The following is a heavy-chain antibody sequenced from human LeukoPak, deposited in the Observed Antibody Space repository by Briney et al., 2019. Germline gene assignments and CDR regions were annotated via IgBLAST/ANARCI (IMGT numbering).Heavy chain of an antibody. Sequence: PSETLSLTCAVYGGSFSGYYWSWIRQPPGKGLEWIGEINHSGSTNYNPSLKSRVAISVDTSKNQFSLKMSSVTAADTAVYYCARSSFEYSSSGFLFDYWGQGTLVTVSS. V-gene: IGHV4-34*01. CDR3: ARSSFEYSSSGFLFDY. D-gene: IGHD6-6*01. CDR1: GGSFSGYY. CDR2: INHSGST. J-gene: IGHJ4*02.